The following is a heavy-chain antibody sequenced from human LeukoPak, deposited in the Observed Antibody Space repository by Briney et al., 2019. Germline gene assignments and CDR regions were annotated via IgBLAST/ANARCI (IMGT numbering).Heavy chain of an antibody. CDR1: GGSISSYY. D-gene: IGHD4-17*01. Sequence: SETLSLTCTVSGGSISSYYWSWIRQPPGKGLEWIGYIYYSGSTNYNPSLRSRVTISVDTSKNQFSLKLSSVTAADTAVYYCARRVTVTTGGKYFDYWGQGTLVTVSS. CDR3: ARRVTVTTGGKYFDY. V-gene: IGHV4-59*08. CDR2: IYYSGST. J-gene: IGHJ4*02.